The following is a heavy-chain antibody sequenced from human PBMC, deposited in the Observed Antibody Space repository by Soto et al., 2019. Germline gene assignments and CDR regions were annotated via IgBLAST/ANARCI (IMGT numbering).Heavy chain of an antibody. D-gene: IGHD3-3*01. CDR3: ARGDRDFWSGYQDYYYAMDV. J-gene: IGHJ6*02. CDR2: IYYSRST. Sequence: SETLSLTCTVSGGSISSYYWSWIRQPPGKGLEWIGDIYYSRSTNYNPSLKSRVTISVDTSKNQFSLKLSSVTAADTVVYYCARGDRDFWSGYQDYYYAMDVWGQGTTVTVS. CDR1: GGSISSYY. V-gene: IGHV4-59*01.